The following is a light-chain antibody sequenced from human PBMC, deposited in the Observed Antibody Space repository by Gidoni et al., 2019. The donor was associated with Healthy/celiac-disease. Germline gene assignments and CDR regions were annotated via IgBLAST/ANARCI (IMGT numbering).Light chain of an antibody. V-gene: IGKV4-1*01. CDR3: QQYYSSWT. Sequence: DIVMTQSPDSLAVSLGERATINCKSRQSVLYRSNDKNYFAWYQQKPGQPPKLLIYWASPRESGVPDRFRVSGSVTDFTLTISSLQAEDVAVYYCQQYYSSWTFGQGTKVEIK. CDR2: WAS. CDR1: QSVLYRSNDKNY. J-gene: IGKJ1*01.